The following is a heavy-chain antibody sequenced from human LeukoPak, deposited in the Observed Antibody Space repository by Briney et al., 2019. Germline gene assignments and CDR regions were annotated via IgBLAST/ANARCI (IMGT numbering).Heavy chain of an antibody. J-gene: IGHJ6*02. V-gene: IGHV3-23*01. CDR2: ISGSGGST. CDR1: GFTFSSYA. CDR3: AKLTIDWGYYHYGMDV. Sequence: PGGSLRLSCAASGFTFSSYAMSWVRQAPGKGLEWVSAISGSGGSTYYADSVKGRFTISRDNSKNTLYLQMNSLRAEDTAVYYCAKLTIDWGYYHYGMDVWGQGTTVTVSS. D-gene: IGHD3-9*01.